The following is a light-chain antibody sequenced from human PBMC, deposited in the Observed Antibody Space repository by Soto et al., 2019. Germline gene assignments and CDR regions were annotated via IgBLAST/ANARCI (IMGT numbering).Light chain of an antibody. J-gene: IGKJ4*01. CDR1: QSVSSNY. CDR2: GAS. V-gene: IGKV3D-7*01. Sequence: VLTHSPATRSLSPGESATLVCGASQSVSSNYLAWYHQKTGQXPXRLIYGASSRATGIPDRFSGSGSGTESTLPIRSLRPEDFAVYYCQQVNSYPLTLGGGTK. CDR3: QQVNSYPLT.